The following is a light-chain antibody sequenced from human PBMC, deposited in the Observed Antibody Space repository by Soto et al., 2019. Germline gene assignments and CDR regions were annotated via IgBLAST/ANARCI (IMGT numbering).Light chain of an antibody. Sequence: LVMTQSTATLSVSPGQRATLSCRASLSVSSNLAWYQHKPGQAPRLLIYGASTRATGIPARFSGSGSGTEFTLTINSLQSEDFAVYYCQQYNDWYTFGQGTKLEIK. J-gene: IGKJ2*01. CDR2: GAS. CDR1: LSVSSN. V-gene: IGKV3-15*01. CDR3: QQYNDWYT.